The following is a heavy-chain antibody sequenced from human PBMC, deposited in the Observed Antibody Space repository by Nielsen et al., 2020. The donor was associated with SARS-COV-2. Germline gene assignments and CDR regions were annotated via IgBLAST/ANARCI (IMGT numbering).Heavy chain of an antibody. CDR3: ARRYCRGGSCAPLDY. CDR1: GFTFSDYS. V-gene: IGHV3-64*01. Sequence: GESLKISCAASGFTFSDYSMHWVRQAPGMGLEYVSAISNDGGVIHYTTSVKGRFTISRDNSKNTLYLQMGSLRAEDMAVYYCARRYCRGGSCAPLDYWGQGTLVTVSS. J-gene: IGHJ4*02. D-gene: IGHD2-15*01. CDR2: ISNDGGVI.